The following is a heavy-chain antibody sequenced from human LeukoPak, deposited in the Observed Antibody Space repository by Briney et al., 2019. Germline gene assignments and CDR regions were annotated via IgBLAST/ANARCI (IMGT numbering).Heavy chain of an antibody. CDR1: GFTFSSYW. Sequence: PGGSLRLSCAASGFTFSSYWMSWVRQAPGKGLEWVANIKQDGSEKYYVDSVKGRFTISRDNAKNSLYLQMNSLRAEDTAVYYCARGWRIGWELQYQLERRGYDAFDIWGQGTMVTVSS. J-gene: IGHJ3*02. V-gene: IGHV3-7*01. CDR2: IKQDGSEK. D-gene: IGHD1-26*01. CDR3: ARGWRIGWELQYQLERRGYDAFDI.